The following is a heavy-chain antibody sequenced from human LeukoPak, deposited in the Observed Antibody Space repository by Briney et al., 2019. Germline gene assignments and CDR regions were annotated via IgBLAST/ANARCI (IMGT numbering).Heavy chain of an antibody. D-gene: IGHD3-22*01. J-gene: IGHJ4*02. CDR3: ARGSQRNYYDSSGYFDY. CDR1: GYTFTGYY. V-gene: IGHV1-2*02. Sequence: GASVKVSCNASGYTFTGYYMHWVRQAPGQGLEWMGWINPNSGGTNYAQKFQGRVTMTRDTSISTAYVELSRLRSDDTAVYYCARGSQRNYYDSSGYFDYWGQGTLVTVSS. CDR2: INPNSGGT.